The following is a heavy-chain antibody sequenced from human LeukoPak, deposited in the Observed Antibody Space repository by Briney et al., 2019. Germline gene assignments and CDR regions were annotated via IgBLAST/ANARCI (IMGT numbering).Heavy chain of an antibody. J-gene: IGHJ6*03. V-gene: IGHV3-48*01. CDR1: GFTFSSYS. Sequence: GGSLRLSCAASGFTFSSYSIIWVRQAPGKGLEWVSYISSSSSTIYYADSVKGRFTISRDNAKNSLYLQMNCLRAEDTAVYYCARVPYGDYYYYYYMDVWGKGTTVTVSS. CDR2: ISSSSSTI. D-gene: IGHD4-17*01. CDR3: ARVPYGDYYYYYYMDV.